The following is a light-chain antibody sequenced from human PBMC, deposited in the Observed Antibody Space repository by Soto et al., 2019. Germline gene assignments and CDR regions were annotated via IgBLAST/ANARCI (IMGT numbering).Light chain of an antibody. CDR3: QQSYTTTGT. J-gene: IGKJ1*01. CDR2: DXS. V-gene: IGKV1-39*01. CDR1: QSISSY. Sequence: DIHMTQSPSSLSASLEDRVIIPXRASQSISSYFNWYQQKPGXAPKXXXDDXSSLQRGGPSRLSGSGSETDFTLTISGLQPEDFATYSCQQSYTTTGTFGQGTKVDIK.